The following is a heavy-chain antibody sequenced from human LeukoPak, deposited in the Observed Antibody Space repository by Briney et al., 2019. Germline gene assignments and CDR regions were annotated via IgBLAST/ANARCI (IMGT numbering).Heavy chain of an antibody. CDR3: ARGDKDFYYGMDV. V-gene: IGHV3-48*04. J-gene: IGHJ6*02. Sequence: TGGSLRLSCAASGFTFGSDWMHWVRQAPGKGLEWISYISSSGDTIYYGDSVKGRFTISRDNAKNSLYLRMNSLRAEDTAVYYCARGDKDFYYGMDVWGQGTTVTVSS. CDR1: GFTFGSDW. CDR2: ISSSGDTI. D-gene: IGHD2-15*01.